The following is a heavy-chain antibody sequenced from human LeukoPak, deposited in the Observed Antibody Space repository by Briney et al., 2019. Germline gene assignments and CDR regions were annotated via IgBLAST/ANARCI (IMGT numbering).Heavy chain of an antibody. V-gene: IGHV3-30*02. D-gene: IGHD5-12*01. CDR1: GFTFSNYG. CDR2: MQYDGSNK. J-gene: IGHJ4*02. Sequence: GGSLRLSCAASGFTFSNYGMHWVRQAPGKGLEWVAFMQYDGSNKYYADSVKGRFTISRDNSKNTLSLQMNSLRAEDTAVYYCAKDLFPVVATTIYYFESWGQGTLVAVSS. CDR3: AKDLFPVVATTIYYFES.